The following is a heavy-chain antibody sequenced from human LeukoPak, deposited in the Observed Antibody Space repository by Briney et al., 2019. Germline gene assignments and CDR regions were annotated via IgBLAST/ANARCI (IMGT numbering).Heavy chain of an antibody. V-gene: IGHV3-23*01. CDR1: GFTFSTYA. J-gene: IGHJ3*02. CDR2: IRGSSGST. Sequence: PGGSLRLSCAASGFTFSTYAMTWVRQAPGKGLEWVSVIRGSSGSTFYADSVKGRFTVSRDNSRNTLYLQMNSLRAEDTAVYYCAKARSLSDAFDIWGQGTMVTVSS. CDR3: AKARSLSDAFDI.